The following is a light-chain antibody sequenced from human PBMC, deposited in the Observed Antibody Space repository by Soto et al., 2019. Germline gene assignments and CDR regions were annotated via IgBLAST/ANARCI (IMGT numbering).Light chain of an antibody. CDR1: QSVSSN. CDR2: GAS. CDR3: QQYGGSPGT. J-gene: IGKJ1*01. V-gene: IGKV3-20*01. Sequence: THSPATLSVSPGERATLSCRASQSVSSNLAWYQHKPGQAPRLLIYGASTRATGIPDRFSGSGSGTDFTLTISRLEPEDFAFYYCQQYGGSPGTFGQGTKVDI.